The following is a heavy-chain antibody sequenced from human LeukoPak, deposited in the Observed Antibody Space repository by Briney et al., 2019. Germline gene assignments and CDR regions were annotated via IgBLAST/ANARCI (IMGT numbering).Heavy chain of an antibody. CDR3: ASGITIFGVVAWRWFDP. CDR1: GGTFSSYA. D-gene: IGHD3-3*01. V-gene: IGHV1-69*01. Sequence: SVKVSCKASGGTFSSYAISWVRQAPRQGLEWMGGIIPIFGTANYAQKFQGRVTITADESTSTAYMELSSLRSEDTAVYYCASGITIFGVVAWRWFDPWGQGTLVTVSS. J-gene: IGHJ5*02. CDR2: IIPIFGTA.